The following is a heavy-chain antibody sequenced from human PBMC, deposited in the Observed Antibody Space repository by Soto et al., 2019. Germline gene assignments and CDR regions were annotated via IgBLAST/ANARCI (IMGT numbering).Heavy chain of an antibody. V-gene: IGHV3-21*01. J-gene: IGHJ6*03. CDR2: ISSSSSYI. D-gene: IGHD5-18*01. Sequence: EVQLVESGGGLVKPGGSLRLSCAASGFTFSSYSMNWVRQAPGKGLEWVSSISSSSSYIYYADSVKGRFTISRDNANKSLYLQMNSLRAEDTAVYYCARGNRDTAIDYYYYMDVWGKGTTVTVSS. CDR1: GFTFSSYS. CDR3: ARGNRDTAIDYYYYMDV.